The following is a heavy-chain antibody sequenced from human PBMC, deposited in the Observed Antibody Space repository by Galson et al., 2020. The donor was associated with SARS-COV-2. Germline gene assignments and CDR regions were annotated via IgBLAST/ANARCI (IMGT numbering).Heavy chain of an antibody. CDR2: IYYSGST. CDR3: ARVDDILTGYYYYGMDV. Sequence: SETLSLTCTVSGGSISSSSYYWGWIRQPPGKGLEWIGSIYYSGSTYYNPSLKSRVTISVGTSKNQFSLKLSSVTAADTAVYYCARVDDILTGYYYYGMDVWGQGTTVTVSS. V-gene: IGHV4-39*01. CDR1: GGSISSSSYY. D-gene: IGHD3-9*01. J-gene: IGHJ6*02.